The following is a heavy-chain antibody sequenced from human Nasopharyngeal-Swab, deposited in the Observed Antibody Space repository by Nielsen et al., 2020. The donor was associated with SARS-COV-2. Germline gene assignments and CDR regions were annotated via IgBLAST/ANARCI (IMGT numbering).Heavy chain of an antibody. V-gene: IGHV3-23*01. J-gene: IGHJ4*02. CDR1: GFTFSSYW. D-gene: IGHD1-26*01. CDR2: ISGSGGST. Sequence: GGSLRLSCAASGFTFSSYWMSWVRQAPGKGLEWVSAISGSGGSTYYADSVKGRFTISRDNSKNTLYLQMNSLRAEDTAVYYCAKDGRYSGSYPLRPFDYWGQGTLVTVSS. CDR3: AKDGRYSGSYPLRPFDY.